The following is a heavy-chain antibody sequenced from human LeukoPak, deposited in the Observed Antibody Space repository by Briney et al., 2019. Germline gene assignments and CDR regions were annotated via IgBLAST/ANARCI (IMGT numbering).Heavy chain of an antibody. D-gene: IGHD3-10*01. V-gene: IGHV1-69*01. CDR1: GGTFSSCA. CDR3: ARHGGILWFGELLPYYYYMDV. Sequence: SVKVSCKASGGTFSSCAISWVRQAPGQGLEWMGGIIPIFGTANYAQKFQGRVTITADESTSTAYMELSSLRSEDTAVYYCARHGGILWFGELLPYYYYMDVWGKGTTVTVSS. J-gene: IGHJ6*03. CDR2: IIPIFGTA.